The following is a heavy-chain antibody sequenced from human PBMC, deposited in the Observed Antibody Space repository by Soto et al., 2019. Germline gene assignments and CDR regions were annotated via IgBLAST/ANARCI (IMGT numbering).Heavy chain of an antibody. CDR3: AREDAARIERWFDA. CDR1: GGSISSASYS. Sequence: NPSETLSLTCAVSGGSISSASYSFNCIRQSPGSGLELIGHIYSSGSTYYNPSLKSRVSISVDTSNNQFSLKLTSVTAADTAVYFCAREDAARIERWFDAWGQGILVTVSS. J-gene: IGHJ5*02. D-gene: IGHD6-6*01. CDR2: IYSSGST. V-gene: IGHV4-31*11.